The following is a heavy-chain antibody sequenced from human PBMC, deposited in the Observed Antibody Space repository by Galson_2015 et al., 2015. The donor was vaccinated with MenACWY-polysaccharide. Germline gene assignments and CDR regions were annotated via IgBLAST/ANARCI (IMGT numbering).Heavy chain of an antibody. V-gene: IGHV5-51*01. CDR3: ARVSYSNYGMGV. Sequence: QSGAEVTKPGESLTISCPVSGYSFTNYWIAWVRQMPGKGLEWMGIIYPGDSDTRYSPSFQGQVTISADKSISTAFLLWSSLKASDTAMYYCARVSYSNYGMGVWGQGTTVTVSS. D-gene: IGHD2-8*01. CDR2: IYPGDSDT. J-gene: IGHJ6*02. CDR1: GYSFTNYW.